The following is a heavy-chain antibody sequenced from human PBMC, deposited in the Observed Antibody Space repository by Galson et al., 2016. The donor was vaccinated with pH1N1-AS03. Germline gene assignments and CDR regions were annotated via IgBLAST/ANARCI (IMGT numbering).Heavy chain of an antibody. CDR3: ARSPGDYFCSLGMDV. CDR1: GFSLPTDKMC. CDR2: IDWDDDG. V-gene: IGHV2-70*11. Sequence: PALVKPTQTLTLTCTFSGFSLPTDKMCVTWIRQPPGKALEWLARIDWDDDGYYSRSLRTRLTISKDTSKNQVVLTMTNMDPADTGTYFCARSPGDYFCSLGMDVWGQGTTVTVS. J-gene: IGHJ6*02. D-gene: IGHD5-12*01.